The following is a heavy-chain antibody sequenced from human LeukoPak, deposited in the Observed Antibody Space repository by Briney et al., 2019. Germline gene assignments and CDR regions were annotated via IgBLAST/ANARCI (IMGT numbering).Heavy chain of an antibody. D-gene: IGHD3-22*01. CDR3: ASHTAMIGDAFDI. Sequence: SETLSLTCTVSGGSISSYYWSWIRQPPGKGLEWIGYIYYSGSTNYNPSLKSRVTISVDTSKNQFSLKLSSVTAADTAVYYYASHTAMIGDAFDIWGQGTMVTVSS. J-gene: IGHJ3*02. V-gene: IGHV4-59*08. CDR2: IYYSGST. CDR1: GGSISSYY.